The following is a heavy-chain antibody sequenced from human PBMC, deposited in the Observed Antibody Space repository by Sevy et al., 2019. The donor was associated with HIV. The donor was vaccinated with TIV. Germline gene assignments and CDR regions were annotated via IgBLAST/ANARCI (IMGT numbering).Heavy chain of an antibody. J-gene: IGHJ4*02. CDR3: ASGGRDCNTYYLGPGDY. CDR1: GFTFSASG. CDR2: ISYDGGSK. D-gene: IGHD3-22*01. Sequence: GGSLRLSCAAAGFTFSASGMHWVRQAPGKGLEWMAVISYDGGSKYYADSVKGRFTISRDNSKNTLFLQMNSLRPEDTAMYYWASGGRDCNTYYLGPGDYWGQGTLVTVSS. V-gene: IGHV3-30*03.